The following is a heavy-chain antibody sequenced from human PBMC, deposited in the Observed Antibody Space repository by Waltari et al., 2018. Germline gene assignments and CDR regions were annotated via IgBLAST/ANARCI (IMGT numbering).Heavy chain of an antibody. V-gene: IGHV3-30*18. D-gene: IGHD3-3*01. CDR3: AKNGAYYDFWSGYPDYYYYYMDV. CDR2: ISYDGSNK. J-gene: IGHJ6*03. Sequence: QVQLVESGGGVVQPGRSLRLSCAASGFTFSSYGMHWVRQAPGQGLEGVAVISYDGSNKYYADSVKGRFTISRDNSKNTLYLQMNSLRAEDTAVYYCAKNGAYYDFWSGYPDYYYYYMDVWGKGTTVTISS. CDR1: GFTFSSYG.